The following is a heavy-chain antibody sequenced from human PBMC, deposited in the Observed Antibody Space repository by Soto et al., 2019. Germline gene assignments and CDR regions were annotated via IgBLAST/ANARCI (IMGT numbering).Heavy chain of an antibody. CDR1: GGSFTSYA. J-gene: IGHJ5*02. Sequence: QVQLVQSGAEVKKPGSSVKVSCKASGGSFTSYAFSWVRQAPGQGLEWVGGIIPIFGSPNYAQKFQGRVTITADRSTSKVYLELTGLTSEDTAVYFWARDPRPHFGNGDTDVCFDTWGQGTLVIVSS. V-gene: IGHV1-69*06. CDR3: ARDPRPHFGNGDTDVCFDT. D-gene: IGHD3-3*02. CDR2: IIPIFGSP.